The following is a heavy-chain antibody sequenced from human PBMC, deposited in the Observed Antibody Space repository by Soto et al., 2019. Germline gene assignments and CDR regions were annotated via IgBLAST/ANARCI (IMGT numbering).Heavy chain of an antibody. Sequence: GASVKVSCKASGYTFTGYYMHWVRQAPGQGLEWMGWINPNSGATNYAQKFQGRVTMTRDTSISTAYMELSRLRSDDTAVYYCARDRQTYSSGCRDYWFDPWGQGTLVTVSS. J-gene: IGHJ5*02. V-gene: IGHV1-2*02. CDR1: GYTFTGYY. D-gene: IGHD6-19*01. CDR3: ARDRQTYSSGCRDYWFDP. CDR2: INPNSGAT.